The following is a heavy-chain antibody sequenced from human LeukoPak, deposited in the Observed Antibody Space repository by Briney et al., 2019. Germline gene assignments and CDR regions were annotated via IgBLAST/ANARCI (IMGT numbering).Heavy chain of an antibody. D-gene: IGHD4-17*01. J-gene: IGHJ4*02. Sequence: GGSLRLSCAASGFTFSSYAMSWVRQAPGKGLEWVSAISGSGGSTYYAASVKGPFTISRDNSKNTLYLQMNSLRAEDTAVYYCARTSGYGDYDLIREDYFDYWGQGTLVTVSS. CDR3: ARTSGYGDYDLIREDYFDY. CDR1: GFTFSSYA. V-gene: IGHV3-23*01. CDR2: ISGSGGST.